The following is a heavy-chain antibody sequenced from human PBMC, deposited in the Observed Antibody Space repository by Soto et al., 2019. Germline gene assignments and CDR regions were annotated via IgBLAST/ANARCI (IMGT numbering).Heavy chain of an antibody. CDR1: GFTFSSYG. J-gene: IGHJ4*02. Sequence: QVQLVESGGGVVQPGRSLRLSCAASGFTFSSYGMHWVRQAPGKGLEWVAVIWYDGSNKYYADSVKGRFTISRDNSKNTLYLQMNSLRAEDTAVYYCARGGRDCGGDCPLDYWGQGTLVTVSS. CDR3: ARGGRDCGGDCPLDY. CDR2: IWYDGSNK. D-gene: IGHD2-21*02. V-gene: IGHV3-33*01.